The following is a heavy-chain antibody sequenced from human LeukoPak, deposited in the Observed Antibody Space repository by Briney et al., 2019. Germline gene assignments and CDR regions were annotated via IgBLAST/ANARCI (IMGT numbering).Heavy chain of an antibody. V-gene: IGHV3-23*01. CDR1: GFTFSSYA. D-gene: IGHD3-22*01. CDR2: ISGSGGST. J-gene: IGHJ4*02. Sequence: PGGSLRLSCAASGFTFSSYAMSWVRQAPGKGLEWVSGISGSGGSTYYTDSVKGRFTISRDNSKNTLYLQVNSLRAEDTAVYYCAKDHDSNGYYLAYFDYWGQGTLVTVSS. CDR3: AKDHDSNGYYLAYFDY.